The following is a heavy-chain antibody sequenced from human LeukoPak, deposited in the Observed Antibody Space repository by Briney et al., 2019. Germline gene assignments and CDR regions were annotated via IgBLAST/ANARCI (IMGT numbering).Heavy chain of an antibody. CDR1: GFTFSTYA. J-gene: IGHJ6*02. V-gene: IGHV3-30*07. CDR2: ISYDGTNK. CDR3: ARDGWLWLSGSLTYYYYGMDV. D-gene: IGHD5-18*01. Sequence: GGSLRLSCAASGFTFSTYAIHWVRQAPGKGLEWVAVISYDGTNKNYADSVKGRFTISRDNSKNTLYLRLNSLRAEDTAVYYCARDGWLWLSGSLTYYYYGMDVWGQGTTVTVSS.